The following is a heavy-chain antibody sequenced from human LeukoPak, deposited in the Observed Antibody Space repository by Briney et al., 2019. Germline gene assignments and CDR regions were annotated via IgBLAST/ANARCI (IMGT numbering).Heavy chain of an antibody. V-gene: IGHV5-51*01. CDR3: ARRLAYCGSDCFRFFDY. D-gene: IGHD2-21*02. CDR2: IYPGDSDI. Sequence: GESLKISCKGSGYSFISYWIGWVRQMPGKGLEWMGIIYPGDSDIRYSPSFQGQVTISADKSISTAYLQWSSLKASDSAMYYCARRLAYCGSDCFRFFDYWGQGTLVTVSS. CDR1: GYSFISYW. J-gene: IGHJ4*02.